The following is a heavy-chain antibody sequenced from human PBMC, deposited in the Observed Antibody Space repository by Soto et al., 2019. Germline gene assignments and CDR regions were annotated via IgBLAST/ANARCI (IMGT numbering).Heavy chain of an antibody. J-gene: IGHJ4*02. D-gene: IGHD6-6*01. CDR2: IYYSGST. Sequence: SETLSLTCTVSGGSISSYYWSWIRQPPGKGLEWIGYIYYSGSTNYNPSLKSRVTISVDTSKNQFSLKLSSVTAADTAVYYCARSGIAASPHYWGQGTLVTVSS. CDR1: GGSISSYY. V-gene: IGHV4-59*01. CDR3: ARSGIAASPHY.